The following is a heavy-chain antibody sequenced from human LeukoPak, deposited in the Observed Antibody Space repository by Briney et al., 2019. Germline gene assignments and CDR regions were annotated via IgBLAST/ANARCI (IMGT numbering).Heavy chain of an antibody. J-gene: IGHJ6*03. Sequence: SETLSLTCTVSGGSISSYYWSWIRQPPGKGLEWIGYIYYSGSTNYNPSLKSRVTISVDTSKNQFSLKLSSVTAADTAVYYCARDPLHYGDYYMDVWGKGTTVTVSS. D-gene: IGHD4-17*01. CDR1: GGSISSYY. CDR3: ARDPLHYGDYYMDV. CDR2: IYYSGST. V-gene: IGHV4-59*01.